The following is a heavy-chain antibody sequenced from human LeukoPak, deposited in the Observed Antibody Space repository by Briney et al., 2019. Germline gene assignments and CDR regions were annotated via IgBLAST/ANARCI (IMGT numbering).Heavy chain of an antibody. CDR3: AGAMSGSYGDAFDI. V-gene: IGHV3-23*01. CDR1: GFTFSSYA. CDR2: ISGSGGST. D-gene: IGHD1-26*01. J-gene: IGHJ3*02. Sequence: GGSLRLSCAASGFTFSSYAMSWVRQAPGKGLEWVSAISGSGGSTYYADSVKGRFTISRDNAKNSLYLQMNSLRAEDTAVYYCAGAMSGSYGDAFDIWGQGTMVTVSS.